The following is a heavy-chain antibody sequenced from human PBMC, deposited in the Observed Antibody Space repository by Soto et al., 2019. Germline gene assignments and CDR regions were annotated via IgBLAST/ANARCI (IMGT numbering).Heavy chain of an antibody. CDR2: ISWNSGSI. CDR1: GFTFDDYA. V-gene: IGHV3-9*01. CDR3: AKNRDPMAPYYYYGMDV. J-gene: IGHJ6*02. Sequence: EVQLVESGGGLVQPGRSLRLSCAASGFTFDDYAMHWVRQAPGKGLEWVSGISWNSGSIGYADSVKGRFTISRDNAKNSLYLQMNSLRAEDTALYYCAKNRDPMAPYYYYGMDVWGQGTTVTVSS. D-gene: IGHD3-10*01.